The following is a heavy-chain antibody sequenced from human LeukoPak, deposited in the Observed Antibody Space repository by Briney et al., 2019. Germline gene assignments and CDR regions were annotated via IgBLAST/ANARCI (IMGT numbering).Heavy chain of an antibody. V-gene: IGHV3-53*01. J-gene: IGHJ4*02. CDR3: ARGLSTGNTGYYFDY. CDR2: ISSGGST. D-gene: IGHD2-8*02. Sequence: GGSLRLSCAASGFTVTGNYMSWVRQAPGKGREWVSVISSGGSTYYADSVKGRFTISRDSSNNILYLQMHSLRAEDTAVYYCARGLSTGNTGYYFDYWGQGTLVTVSS. CDR1: GFTVTGNY.